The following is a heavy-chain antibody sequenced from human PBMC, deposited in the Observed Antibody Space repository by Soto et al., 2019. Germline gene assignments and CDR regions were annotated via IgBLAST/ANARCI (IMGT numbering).Heavy chain of an antibody. CDR1: GGSFIPNY. CDR3: ARLGRYYQSLDS. D-gene: IGHD3-10*01. J-gene: IGHJ5*01. Sequence: SETLSLTCTVSGGSFIPNYWSWIRQSPGKGLEWVGYIYYGGTTSYNSSLKSRVTISLETSKSQFSLRLTSVTAADTAVYYCARLGRYYQSLDSWGPGTLVTVSS. CDR2: IYYGGTT. V-gene: IGHV4-59*08.